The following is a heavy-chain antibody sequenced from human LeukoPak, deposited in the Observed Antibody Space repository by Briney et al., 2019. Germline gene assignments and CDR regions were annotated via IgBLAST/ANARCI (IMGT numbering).Heavy chain of an antibody. CDR2: IYSGGNT. CDR3: ARLMGSGWFDP. Sequence: PGRSLRLSCAASGFTVSSSPINWVRQAPGGGLEWVSVIYSGGNTFYADSVKGRFTISRHNSENTLYLQMNSLSADDTAVYYCARLMGSGWFDPWGQGTLVTVFS. V-gene: IGHV3-53*04. CDR1: GFTVSSSP. J-gene: IGHJ5*02. D-gene: IGHD1-26*01.